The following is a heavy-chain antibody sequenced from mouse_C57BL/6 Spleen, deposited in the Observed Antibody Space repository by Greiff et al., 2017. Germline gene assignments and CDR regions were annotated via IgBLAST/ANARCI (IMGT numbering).Heavy chain of an antibody. D-gene: IGHD3-2*02. CDR3: TRDSSSGRTQVMDY. CDR1: GFTFSSYA. V-gene: IGHV5-9-1*02. J-gene: IGHJ4*01. CDR2: ISSGGDYI. Sequence: EVKLGESGEGLVKPGGSLKLSCAASGFTFSSYAMSWVRQTPEKRLEWVAYISSGGDYIYYADTVKGRFTISRDNARNTLYLQMSSLKSEDTAMYYCTRDSSSGRTQVMDYWGQGTSVTVSS.